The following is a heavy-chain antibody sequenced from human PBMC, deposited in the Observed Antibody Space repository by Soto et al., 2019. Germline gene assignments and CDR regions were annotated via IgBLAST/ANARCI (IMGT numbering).Heavy chain of an antibody. Sequence: QLQLQESGPGLVKPSETLSLTCTVSGGSISSTTYYWGWMRQPPGKGLEWIASFFIGGNTYYNPSRKSRVTISDDKSKLKFFHQLSFVTTANTAVYLCASRYRLDIVPYYWGQGILVTVSS. D-gene: IGHD3-16*02. CDR1: GGSISSTTYY. CDR3: ASRYRLDIVPYY. J-gene: IGHJ4*02. V-gene: IGHV4-39*01. CDR2: FFIGGNT.